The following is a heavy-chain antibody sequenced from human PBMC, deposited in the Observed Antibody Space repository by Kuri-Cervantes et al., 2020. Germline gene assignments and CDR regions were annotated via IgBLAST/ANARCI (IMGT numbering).Heavy chain of an antibody. V-gene: IGHV4-34*01. CDR3: ARGRDDAFDI. CDR1: GGSFSGYY. J-gene: IGHJ3*02. CDR2: INHSGST. Sequence: GSLRLSCAVYGGSFSGYYWSRIRQPPGKGLEWIGEINHSGSTNYNPSLKSRVTISVDTSKNQFSLKLSSVTAADTAVYYCARGRDDAFDIWGQGTMVTVSS.